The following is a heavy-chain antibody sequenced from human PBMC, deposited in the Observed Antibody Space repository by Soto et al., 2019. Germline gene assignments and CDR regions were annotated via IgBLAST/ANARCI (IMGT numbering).Heavy chain of an antibody. J-gene: IGHJ4*02. CDR3: ARVFSSGSGWMYYFDF. CDR1: SGSIRTGNW. D-gene: IGHD6-25*01. V-gene: IGHV4-4*02. Sequence: QVELQESGPRLVKSSGTLSLTCEVSSGSIRTGNWWSWVRQPPGKGLEWIGEIYYTGATNYNPSLKRRVTMTIDKSKDQFSLILTSATAADTAVYYCARVFSSGSGWMYYFDFWGQGILVSVSS. CDR2: IYYTGAT.